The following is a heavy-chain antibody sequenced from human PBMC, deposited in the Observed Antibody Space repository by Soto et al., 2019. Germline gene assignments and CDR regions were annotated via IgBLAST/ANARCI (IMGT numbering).Heavy chain of an antibody. D-gene: IGHD3-9*01. J-gene: IGHJ3*01. CDR1: GGSISGHY. CDR2: ISYSGST. V-gene: IGHV4-59*08. CDR3: ASLNFDILTGYYAFDL. Sequence: SETLSLTCTASGGSISGHYWSWIRQSPEKGLEYIGYISYSGSTNYNPSLKSRVTTSLDTSKNQFSLKLSSVTAADTAIYYCASLNFDILTGYYAFDLWGQGTMVTVSS.